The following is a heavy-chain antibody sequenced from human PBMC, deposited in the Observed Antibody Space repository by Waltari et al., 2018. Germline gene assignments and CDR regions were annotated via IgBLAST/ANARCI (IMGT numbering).Heavy chain of an antibody. CDR1: GGSISSYY. CDR2: IYYSGST. V-gene: IGHV4-59*01. J-gene: IGHJ2*01. D-gene: IGHD7-27*01. Sequence: QVQLQESGPGLVKPSETLSLTCTVSGGSISSYYWSWIRQPPGKGLEWIGYIYYSGSTNYNPSLKSRVTRAVDTSKNQFSLKLSAVTAADTAVYYCARQKGGLGSWYFDLWGRGTLVTVSS. CDR3: ARQKGGLGSWYFDL.